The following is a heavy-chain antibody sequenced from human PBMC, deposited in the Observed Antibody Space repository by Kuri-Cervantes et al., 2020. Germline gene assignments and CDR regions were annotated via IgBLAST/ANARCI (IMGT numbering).Heavy chain of an antibody. V-gene: IGHV1-18*01. CDR1: GYTFTSYG. CDR2: ISAYNGNT. D-gene: IGHD6-13*01. J-gene: IGHJ6*02. CDR3: ARVGNAGGIAAAGGGVDV. Sequence: ASVKVSCKASGYTFTSYGISWVRQAPGQGLEWMGWISAYNGNTNYAQKFQGRVTMTTDTSTSTAYMELRSLRSDDTAVYYCARVGNAGGIAAAGGGVDVWGQGTTVTVSS.